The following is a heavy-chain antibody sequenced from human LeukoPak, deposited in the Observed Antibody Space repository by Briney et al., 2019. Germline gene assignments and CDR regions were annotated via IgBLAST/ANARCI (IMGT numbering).Heavy chain of an antibody. CDR1: GFTFSRYD. CDR3: AREDSSGPFDY. Sequence: GGTLRLSCAASGFTFSRYDMHWVRQGTRKGLEWVSAIGTAGDTYYPGSVKGRFTISRENAKNSLYLQMNSLRAGDTAVYYCAREDSSGPFDYWGQGTLATVSS. J-gene: IGHJ4*02. V-gene: IGHV3-13*01. CDR2: IGTAGDT. D-gene: IGHD3-22*01.